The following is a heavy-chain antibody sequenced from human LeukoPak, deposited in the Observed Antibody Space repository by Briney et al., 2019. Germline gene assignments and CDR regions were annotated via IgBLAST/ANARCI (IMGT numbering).Heavy chain of an antibody. J-gene: IGHJ6*03. V-gene: IGHV3-48*04. Sequence: GGSLRLSCAATGFTFSGYSMNWVRQAPGKGLEWISYILTTGDTTNYADSVKGRFTISRDNAKNSLYLQMNSLRAEDTAVYYCARIWSHNRDVWGKGTTVTVSS. D-gene: IGHD3-10*01. CDR3: ARIWSHNRDV. CDR1: GFTFSGYS. CDR2: ILTTGDTT.